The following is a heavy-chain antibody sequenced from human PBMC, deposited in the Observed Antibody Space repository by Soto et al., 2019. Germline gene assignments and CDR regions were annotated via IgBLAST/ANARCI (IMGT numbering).Heavy chain of an antibody. Sequence: QVHLVQSGAEVQKPGASVKVSCMASGYNFIAQNIHWVRQAPGLGLEWMGKMNPNSGGSDYAQEFQGGVTVTRGASISTVYMELTSRKSDDTAVYYCSRERHLNSPSDAFDLWGQGTMVIVSS. CDR3: SRERHLNSPSDAFDL. CDR1: GYNFIAQN. D-gene: IGHD1-7*01. V-gene: IGHV1-2*02. CDR2: MNPNSGGS. J-gene: IGHJ3*01.